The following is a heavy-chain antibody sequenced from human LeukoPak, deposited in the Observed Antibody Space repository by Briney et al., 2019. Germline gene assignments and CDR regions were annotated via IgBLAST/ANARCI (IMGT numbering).Heavy chain of an antibody. J-gene: IGHJ6*03. CDR1: GYNFTPYW. CDR2: IYPGDSDT. CDR3: ARQVGATVAPYYYYYMDV. Sequence: NHGESLKISCKGSGYNFTPYWIVWVRQMPGKGLEWMGIIYPGDSDTRYSPSFQGQVTISADKSISTAYLQWSSLKASDTAMYYCARQVGATVAPYYYYYMDVWGKGTTVTVSS. D-gene: IGHD1-26*01. V-gene: IGHV5-51*01.